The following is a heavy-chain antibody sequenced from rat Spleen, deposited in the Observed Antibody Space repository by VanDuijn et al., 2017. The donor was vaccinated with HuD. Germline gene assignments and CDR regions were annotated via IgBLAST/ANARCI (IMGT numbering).Heavy chain of an antibody. CDR1: GFTFSGYW. CDR2: INTDGDST. J-gene: IGHJ2*01. CDR3: TRSGGDY. D-gene: IGHD1-4*01. Sequence: EVQLVETGGDLVQPGRSLKLSCVASGFTFSGYWMYWLRQAPGKGLEWISSINTDGDSTFYPDSVKGRFTISRHNAENTLYLQMNSLRSEDTATYYCTRSGGDYWGQGVMVTVSS. V-gene: IGHV5-58*01.